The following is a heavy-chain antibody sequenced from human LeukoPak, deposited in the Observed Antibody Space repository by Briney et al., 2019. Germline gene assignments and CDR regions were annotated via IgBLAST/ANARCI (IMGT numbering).Heavy chain of an antibody. D-gene: IGHD6-19*01. CDR1: GFTVSSNY. V-gene: IGHV3-66*01. CDR3: ARVVFGGYSSGWYSPSYWYFDL. CDR2: IYSGGSM. J-gene: IGHJ2*01. Sequence: GGSLRLSCAASGFTVSSNYMSWVRQAPGKGLEWVSLIYSGGSMYYADSVKGRFTISRDNSKSTLYLQMNSLRAEDTAVCYCARVVFGGYSSGWYSPSYWYFDLWGRGTLVTVSS.